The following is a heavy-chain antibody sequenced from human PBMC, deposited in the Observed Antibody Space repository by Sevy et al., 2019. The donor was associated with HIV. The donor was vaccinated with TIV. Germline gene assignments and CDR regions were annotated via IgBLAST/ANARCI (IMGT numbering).Heavy chain of an antibody. J-gene: IGHJ4*02. CDR3: ARDLPHLDYYGSGSYYTSDY. CDR1: GYTFTSHG. V-gene: IGHV1-18*01. CDR2: ISTYNDDT. Sequence: ASVKVSCKASGYTFTSHGISWVRQAPGQGLEWVGWISTYNDDTKYAQKVQGRVTMTTDKSTTTVFMELRSLRSDDTAIYYCARDLPHLDYYGSGSYYTSDYWGQGTLVTVSS. D-gene: IGHD3-10*01.